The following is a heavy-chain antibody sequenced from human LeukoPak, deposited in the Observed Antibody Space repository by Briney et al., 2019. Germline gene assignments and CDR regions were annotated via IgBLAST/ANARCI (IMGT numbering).Heavy chain of an antibody. V-gene: IGHV1-69*13. CDR3: ASSLGYCSSTSCCTRYYYYGMDV. Sequence: SVKVSCKASGGTFSSYAISWVRQAPGQGLEWMGGIIPIFGTANYAQKFQGRVTITADESTSTAYMELSSLRSEDTAVYYCASSLGYCSSTSCCTRYYYYGMDVWGQGTTVTVSS. D-gene: IGHD2-2*02. CDR2: IIPIFGTA. CDR1: GGTFSSYA. J-gene: IGHJ6*02.